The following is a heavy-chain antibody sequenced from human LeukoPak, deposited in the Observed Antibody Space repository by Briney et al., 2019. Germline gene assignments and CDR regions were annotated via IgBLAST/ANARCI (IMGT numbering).Heavy chain of an antibody. CDR3: AKAMGSGSYYSDAFDI. CDR2: ISGSGGST. V-gene: IGHV3-23*01. D-gene: IGHD3-10*01. CDR1: GFTLSSFA. J-gene: IGHJ3*02. Sequence: GGSLRLSCAASGFTLSSFAMSGVRQAPGKGLEWVSAISGSGGSTYYADSVKGRFTISRDNSKNTLYLQMNSLRAEDTAVYYRAKAMGSGSYYSDAFDIWGQGTMVTVSS.